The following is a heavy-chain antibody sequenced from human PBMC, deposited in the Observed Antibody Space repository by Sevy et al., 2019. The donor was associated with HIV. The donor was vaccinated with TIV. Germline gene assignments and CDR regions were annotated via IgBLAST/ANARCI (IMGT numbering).Heavy chain of an antibody. V-gene: IGHV3-30-3*01. CDR3: ARASNYRHFDY. CDR1: GFTFSSYD. J-gene: IGHJ4*02. CDR2: ISYDGSNK. Sequence: GGSLRLSCAASGFTFSSYDMHWVRQAPGKGLEWVAVISYDGSNKYYADSVKGRFTISRDNSKNTLYLQMNSLRAEDTAVYYCARASNYRHFDYWGQGTLVTVSS. D-gene: IGHD4-4*01.